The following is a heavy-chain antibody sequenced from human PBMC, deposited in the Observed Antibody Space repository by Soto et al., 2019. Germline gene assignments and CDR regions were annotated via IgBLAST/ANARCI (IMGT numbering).Heavy chain of an antibody. J-gene: IGHJ4*02. CDR3: ARDISYDVDY. V-gene: IGHV1-18*01. Sequence: ASVKGCFKSSGYPFTSYGFSLVRQAPGQGLEWFGWINADNGHTNYAQKFQGRVTITADSSTTTAYMDLRNLRSDDTATYYCARDISYDVDYWGQGTMVTVSS. D-gene: IGHD3-3*01. CDR2: INADNGHT. CDR1: GYPFTSYG.